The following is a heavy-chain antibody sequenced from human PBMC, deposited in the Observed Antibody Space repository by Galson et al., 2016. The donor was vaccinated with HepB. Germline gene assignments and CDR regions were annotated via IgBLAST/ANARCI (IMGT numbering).Heavy chain of an antibody. V-gene: IGHV4-39*01. D-gene: IGHD6-25*01. CDR3: ARLKSGSLDY. CDR2: IYYSGST. CDR1: GGSISSGDYY. Sequence: ETLSLTCTVSGGSISSGDYYWSWIRQPPGKGLEWLGSIYYSGSTYYNPSLKSRVTISVDTSKNQFSLKLSSVTAADTAVYFCARLKSGSLDYWGQGTLVTVSS. J-gene: IGHJ4*02.